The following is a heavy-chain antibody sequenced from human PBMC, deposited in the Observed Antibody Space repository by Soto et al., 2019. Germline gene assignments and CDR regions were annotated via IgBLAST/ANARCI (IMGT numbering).Heavy chain of an antibody. CDR1: GYTFTSYA. Sequence: QVQLVQSGAEVKKPGASVKVSCKASGYTFTSYAMHWVRQAPGQRLEWMGWINAGNGNTKYSQKLQGRVTMTTDTSTSTAYMELRSLRSDDTAVYYCARSTDVDYWGQGTLVTVSS. CDR2: INAGNGNT. V-gene: IGHV1-3*01. J-gene: IGHJ4*02. CDR3: ARSTDVDY.